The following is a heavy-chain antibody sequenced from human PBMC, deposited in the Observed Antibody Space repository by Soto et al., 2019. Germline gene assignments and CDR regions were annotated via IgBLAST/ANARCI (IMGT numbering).Heavy chain of an antibody. D-gene: IGHD6-13*01. J-gene: IGHJ6*02. CDR3: ARVSIAAAGRYYYYYYGMDG. CDR2: INHSGST. V-gene: IGHV4-34*01. Sequence: QVQLQQWGAGLLKPSETLSLTCAVYGGSFSGYYWSWIRQPPGKGLEWIGEINHSGSTNYNPSLKSRVTISVDTSKNQFSLKLSSVTAADTAVYYCARVSIAAAGRYYYYYYGMDGWGQGTTVTGSS. CDR1: GGSFSGYY.